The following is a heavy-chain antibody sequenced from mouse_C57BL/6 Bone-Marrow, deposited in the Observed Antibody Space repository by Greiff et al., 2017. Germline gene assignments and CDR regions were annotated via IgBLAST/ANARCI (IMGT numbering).Heavy chain of an antibody. J-gene: IGHJ3*01. Sequence: EVKVVESGGGLVKPGGSLKLSCAASGFTFSSYAMSWVRQTPEKRLEWVATISDGGSYTYYPDNVKGRFTISRDNAKNNLYLQMSHLKSEDTAMYYCARVYYYGSSSFAYWGQGTLVTVSA. CDR3: ARVYYYGSSSFAY. V-gene: IGHV5-4*03. CDR2: ISDGGSYT. D-gene: IGHD1-1*01. CDR1: GFTFSSYA.